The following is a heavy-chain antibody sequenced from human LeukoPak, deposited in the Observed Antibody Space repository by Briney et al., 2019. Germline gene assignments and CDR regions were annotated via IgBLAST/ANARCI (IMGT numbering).Heavy chain of an antibody. CDR3: ARGLLFDWSYYFDY. CDR1: GFTFSDYY. J-gene: IGHJ4*02. V-gene: IGHV3-11*04. CDR2: ISSSGSTI. Sequence: GGSLRLSCAASGFTFSDYYMTWVRQSPGKGLEWISYISSSGSTIYYADSVKGRFTISRDNSKNTLYLQMNSLRAEDTAVYYCARGLLFDWSYYFDYWGQGTLVTVSS. D-gene: IGHD3-9*01.